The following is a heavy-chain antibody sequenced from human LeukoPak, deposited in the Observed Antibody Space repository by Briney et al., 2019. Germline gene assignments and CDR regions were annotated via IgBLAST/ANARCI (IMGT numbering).Heavy chain of an antibody. Sequence: PSETLSLTCTVSGGSISSYYWSWIRQPPGKGLEWIGYIYYSGSTNYNPSLKSRVTISVDTSKNQFSLKLSSMTAADTAVYYCARSYNPGYSSSWYRVQGFDPWGQGTLVTVSS. V-gene: IGHV4-59*01. CDR2: IYYSGST. J-gene: IGHJ5*02. CDR3: ARSYNPGYSSSWYRVQGFDP. D-gene: IGHD6-13*01. CDR1: GGSISSYY.